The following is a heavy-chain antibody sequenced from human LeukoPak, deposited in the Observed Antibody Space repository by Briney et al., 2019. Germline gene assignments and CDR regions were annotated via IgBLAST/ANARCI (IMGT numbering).Heavy chain of an antibody. CDR3: ARVPVIAVANWFDP. CDR2: IYGGGTT. V-gene: IGHV3-66*01. J-gene: IGHJ5*02. CDR1: GFTVSTNH. Sequence: GGSLRLSCAASGFTVSTNHMSWVRQAPGKGLEWVSDIYGGGTTYYADSVKGRFTISRDNSKNTLYLQMNSLRAEDTAVYYCARVPVIAVANWFDPWGQGTLVTVSS. D-gene: IGHD6-19*01.